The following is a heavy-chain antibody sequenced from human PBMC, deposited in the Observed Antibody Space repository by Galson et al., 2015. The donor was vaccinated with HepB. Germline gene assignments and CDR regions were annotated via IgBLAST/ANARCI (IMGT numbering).Heavy chain of an antibody. CDR1: GFTFSNAW. V-gene: IGHV3-15*01. D-gene: IGHD2-2*02. Sequence: LRLSCAASGFTFSNAWMSWVRQAPGKGLEWVGRIKSKTDGGTTDYAAPVKGRFTISRDDSKNTLYLQMNSLKTEDTAVYYCTTEQGIVVVPAAIPVDYWGQGTLVTVSS. CDR2: IKSKTDGGTT. CDR3: TTEQGIVVVPAAIPVDY. J-gene: IGHJ4*02.